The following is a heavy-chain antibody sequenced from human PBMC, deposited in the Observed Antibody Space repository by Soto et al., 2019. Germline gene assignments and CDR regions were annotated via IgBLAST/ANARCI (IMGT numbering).Heavy chain of an antibody. CDR2: IYPGDSDT. V-gene: IGHV5-51*01. Sequence: PGESLKISCKGSGYSFTSYWIGWVRQMPGKGLEWMGIIYPGDSDTRYSPSFQGQVTISADKSISTAYLQWSSLKASDTAMYYCARLSEDTAIISVLTMIVVGYYGMDVWGQGTTVTVS. D-gene: IGHD3-22*01. CDR1: GYSFTSYW. J-gene: IGHJ6*02. CDR3: ARLSEDTAIISVLTMIVVGYYGMDV.